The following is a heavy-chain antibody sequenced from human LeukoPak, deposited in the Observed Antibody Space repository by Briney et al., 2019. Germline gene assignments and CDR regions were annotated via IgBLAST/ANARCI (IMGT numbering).Heavy chain of an antibody. V-gene: IGHV4-61*01. D-gene: IGHD5-12*01. J-gene: IGHJ6*04. CDR1: GGSVSSGSYY. CDR2: TYYSGST. CDR3: AREEAYSGYDADYYYGMDV. Sequence: PSETLSLTCTVSGGSVSSGSYYWSWIRQPPGKGLEWIGYTYYSGSTNYNPSLKSRVTISVDTSKNQFSLKLSSVTAADTAVYYCAREEAYSGYDADYYYGMDVWGKGTTVTVSS.